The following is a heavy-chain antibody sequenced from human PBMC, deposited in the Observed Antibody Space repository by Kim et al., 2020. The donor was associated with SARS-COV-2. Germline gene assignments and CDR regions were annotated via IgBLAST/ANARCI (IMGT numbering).Heavy chain of an antibody. J-gene: IGHJ5*02. CDR1: GFTFSSYA. D-gene: IGHD7-27*01. CDR3: VKDSSAGVCRFDP. CDR2: ISSNGGST. Sequence: GGSLRLSCSASGFTFSSYAMHWVRQAPGKGLEYVSAISSNGGSTYYADSVKGRFTICRDNSKNTLYLQMSSPRAEEPAGYYCVKDSSAGVCRFDPWGQGT. V-gene: IGHV3-64D*06.